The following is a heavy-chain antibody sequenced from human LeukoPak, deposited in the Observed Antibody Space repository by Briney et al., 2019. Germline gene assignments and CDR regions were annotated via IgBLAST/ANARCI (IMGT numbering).Heavy chain of an antibody. CDR1: GGSISSYY. V-gene: IGHV4-59*01. D-gene: IGHD2-2*01. Sequence: SETLSLTCSVSGGSISSYYWSWIRQPPGKGLEYIGYIYYSGSTNYNPSLKSRVTISAVTSKDQFSLNLTSVTAADTAVYYCARLKCISTTCPSRYVMDVWGQGTTVTVSS. CDR3: ARLKCISTTCPSRYVMDV. J-gene: IGHJ6*02. CDR2: IYYSGST.